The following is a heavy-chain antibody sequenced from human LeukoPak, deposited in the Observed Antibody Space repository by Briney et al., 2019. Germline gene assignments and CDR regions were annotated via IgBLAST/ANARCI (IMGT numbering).Heavy chain of an antibody. Sequence: ASVKVSYKASGGTFSSYAISWVRQAPGQGLEWMGGIIPIFGTANYAQKFQGRVTITTDESTSTAYMELSSLRSEDTAVYYCARTHFWSRNYYYMDVWGKETTVTVSS. CDR2: IIPIFGTA. CDR1: GGTFSSYA. J-gene: IGHJ6*03. D-gene: IGHD3-3*02. V-gene: IGHV1-69*05. CDR3: ARTHFWSRNYYYMDV.